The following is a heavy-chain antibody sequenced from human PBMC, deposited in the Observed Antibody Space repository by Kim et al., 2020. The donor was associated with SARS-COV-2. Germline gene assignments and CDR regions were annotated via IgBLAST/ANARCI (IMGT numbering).Heavy chain of an antibody. CDR3: AKATRIAAAGTPDACDI. CDR1: GFTFDDYA. CDR2: ISWNSGSI. V-gene: IGHV3-9*01. Sequence: GGSLRLSCAASGFTFDDYAMHWVRQAPGKGLEWVSGISWNSGSIGYADSVKGRFTISRDNAKNSLYLQMNSLRAEDTALYYCAKATRIAAAGTPDACDIWGQGTMVTVSS. D-gene: IGHD6-13*01. J-gene: IGHJ3*02.